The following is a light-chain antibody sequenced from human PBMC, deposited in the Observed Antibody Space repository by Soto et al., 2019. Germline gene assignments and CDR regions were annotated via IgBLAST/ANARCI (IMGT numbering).Light chain of an antibody. CDR2: GGS. Sequence: VSTQSPGTLSLSPGERATLSCRAGQSVRSTYLAWYQQKPGQAPRLLIYGGSNRATGIPDRFSGSGSGTDFTLTISRLEPEDSAVYYCQQYDNSPMYTFGQGTKLEIK. CDR3: QQYDNSPMYT. V-gene: IGKV3-20*01. J-gene: IGKJ2*01. CDR1: QSVRSTY.